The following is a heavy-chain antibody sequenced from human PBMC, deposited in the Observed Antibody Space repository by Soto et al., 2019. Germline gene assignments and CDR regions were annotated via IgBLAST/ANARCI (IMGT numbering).Heavy chain of an antibody. CDR1: GFTFSNYG. CDR3: AKKVTIYAVDPADY. D-gene: IGHD3-3*01. CDR2: MSGSGDDA. V-gene: IGHV3-23*01. J-gene: IGHJ4*02. Sequence: GGSLRLPCAPSGFTFSNYGMSCVRHAPRKGLEWVSVMSGSGDDAYYADSVKGRFTISRDNSKNMLYLQMNSLRAEDTAVYFCAKKVTIYAVDPADYWRQGTQGAVST.